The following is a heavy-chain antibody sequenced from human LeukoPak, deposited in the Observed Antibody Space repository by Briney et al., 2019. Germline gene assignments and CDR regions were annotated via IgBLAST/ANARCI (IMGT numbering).Heavy chain of an antibody. J-gene: IGHJ4*02. CDR1: GFTFGDYA. CDR2: IRSNAYGGTT. D-gene: IGHD3-22*01. V-gene: IGHV3-49*03. Sequence: GGSLRLSCTASGFTFGDYAMSWFRQTPGKGLEWVGFIRSNAYGGTTEYAASVKGRFTISRDDSKSIAYLQMNSLKTEDTAVYYCTRGADTSGYYYWGEGTLVTVSS. CDR3: TRGADTSGYYY.